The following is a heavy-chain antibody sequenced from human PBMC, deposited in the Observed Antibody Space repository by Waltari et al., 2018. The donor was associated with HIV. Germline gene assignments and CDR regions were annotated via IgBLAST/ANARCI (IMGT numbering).Heavy chain of an antibody. Sequence: QVRLQESGPGLMKPSETLSLSCNVSGGSIHSSYWSWVRQSPGRGLEWVGQIYSSESTHYNPSLASRLSMSIDKSKNQVSLTLTSVTTADTAVYFCTRYYDVLTKNLNWYFDLWGLGTLVTVSS. CDR3: TRYYDVLTKNLNWYFDL. V-gene: IGHV4-59*12. D-gene: IGHD3-16*01. CDR2: IYSSEST. J-gene: IGHJ2*01. CDR1: GGSIHSSY.